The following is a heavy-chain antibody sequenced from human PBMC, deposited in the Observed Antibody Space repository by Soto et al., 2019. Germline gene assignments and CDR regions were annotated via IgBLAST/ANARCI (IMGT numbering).Heavy chain of an antibody. J-gene: IGHJ5*01. Sequence: SGTLSLTCSVSGDSISNLDYFWAWIRQPPGQALEYIGYIYKSATTYYNPSFESRVAISVDTSKSQFSLNVTSVTAADTAVYFCARGRYCLTGRCFPNWFDSWGQGALVTVSS. CDR2: IYKSATT. V-gene: IGHV4-30-4*01. CDR1: GDSISNLDYF. D-gene: IGHD7-27*01. CDR3: ARGRYCLTGRCFPNWFDS.